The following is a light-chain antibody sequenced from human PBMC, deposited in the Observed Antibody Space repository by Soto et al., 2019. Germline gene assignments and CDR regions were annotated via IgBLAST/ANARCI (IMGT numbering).Light chain of an antibody. CDR2: DVT. J-gene: IGLJ2*01. CDR1: SNNVGGYNY. CDR3: CSYAGTDTWI. Sequence: QSVLTQPRSVSGSPGQSVTISCTGASNNVGGYNYVSWYQHHPGKVPQLIIYDVTKRPSGVPDRFSGSKSGNTASLTISGRQVEDEADYYCCSYAGTDTWIFGGGTKLTVL. V-gene: IGLV2-11*01.